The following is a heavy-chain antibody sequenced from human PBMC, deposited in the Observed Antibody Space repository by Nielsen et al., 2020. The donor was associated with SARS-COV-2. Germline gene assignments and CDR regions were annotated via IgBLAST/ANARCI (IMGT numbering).Heavy chain of an antibody. CDR2: IWYEGSNK. Sequence: GGSLRLSCAASGFTFSSYGMHWVRQAPGKGLEWVAVIWYEGSNKYYADSVKGRFTISRDNSKNTLYLQMNSLRAEDTAVYYCARDIPSQQLADDAFDIWGQGTMVTVSS. CDR1: GFTFSSYG. J-gene: IGHJ3*02. V-gene: IGHV3-33*01. CDR3: ARDIPSQQLADDAFDI. D-gene: IGHD6-13*01.